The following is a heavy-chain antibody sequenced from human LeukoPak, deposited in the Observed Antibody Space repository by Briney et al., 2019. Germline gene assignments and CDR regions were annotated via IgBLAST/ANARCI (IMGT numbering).Heavy chain of an antibody. J-gene: IGHJ6*04. CDR2: ISYDGSNK. CDR3: AKDRGMGRGYSYGYGDYYYYGMDV. V-gene: IGHV3-30*18. CDR1: GFTFSSYG. D-gene: IGHD5-18*01. Sequence: GRSLRLSCAASGFTFSSYGMHWVRQAPGKGLEWVAVISYDGSNKYYADSVKGRFTISRDNSKNTLYLQMNSLRAEDTAVYYCAKDRGMGRGYSYGYGDYYYYGMDVWCKGTTVTVSS.